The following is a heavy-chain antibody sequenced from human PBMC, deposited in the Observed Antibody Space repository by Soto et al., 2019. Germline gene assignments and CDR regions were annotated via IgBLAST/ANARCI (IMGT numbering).Heavy chain of an antibody. Sequence: ASVKVSCKASGGTFSSYAISWVRQAPGQGLEWMGGIIPIFGTANYAQKFQGRVTITADESTSTAYMELSSLRSEDTAVYYCARISAPVVMNGGFDYWGQGTLVTVSS. CDR1: GGTFSSYA. CDR3: ARISAPVVMNGGFDY. D-gene: IGHD3-22*01. J-gene: IGHJ4*02. CDR2: IIPIFGTA. V-gene: IGHV1-69*13.